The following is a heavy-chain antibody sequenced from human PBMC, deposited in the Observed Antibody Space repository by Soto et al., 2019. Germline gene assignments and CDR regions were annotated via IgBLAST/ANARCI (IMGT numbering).Heavy chain of an antibody. J-gene: IGHJ6*02. Sequence: EVQLVESGGGLVQPGGSLRLSCAAYGFTFSSYAMHWVRQAPGKGLEYVSDITSNGGNTDYASSVKGRFTISRDNSKNTLYLQMGSLRAEDMAVYYCARRIPFGYGMAVWGQGTTVTVSS. CDR2: ITSNGGNT. CDR1: GFTFSSYA. V-gene: IGHV3-64*01. CDR3: ARRIPFGYGMAV. D-gene: IGHD2-21*01.